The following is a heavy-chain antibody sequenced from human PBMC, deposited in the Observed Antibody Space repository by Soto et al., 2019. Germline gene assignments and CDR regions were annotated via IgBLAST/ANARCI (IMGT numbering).Heavy chain of an antibody. Sequence: GESLKISCKGSGYSFTSYWIGWVRQMPGKGLEWMGIIYPGDSDTRYSPSFQGQVTISADKSISTAYLQWSSLKASDTAMYYCARSAVAGYYYYYGMDVWGQGTTVTVS. CDR1: GYSFTSYW. D-gene: IGHD6-19*01. J-gene: IGHJ6*02. V-gene: IGHV5-51*01. CDR2: IYPGDSDT. CDR3: ARSAVAGYYYYYGMDV.